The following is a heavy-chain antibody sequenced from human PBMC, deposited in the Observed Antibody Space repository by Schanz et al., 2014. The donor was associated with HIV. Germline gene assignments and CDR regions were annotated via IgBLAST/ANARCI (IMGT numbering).Heavy chain of an antibody. CDR2: IIPIFGTS. D-gene: IGHD6-19*01. J-gene: IGHJ6*02. CDR1: GGTFSSYA. V-gene: IGHV1-69*01. CDR3: AREMYRSGWDISYGMDV. Sequence: QVPLVQSGSEVKKPGSSVKVSCTSSGGTFSSYAITWVRQAPGQGLEWVGGIIPIFGTSHYAQKFQGRVTITADESTTTTYMQLSSLRSEDTAMYYCAREMYRSGWDISYGMDVWGQGTTVTVSS.